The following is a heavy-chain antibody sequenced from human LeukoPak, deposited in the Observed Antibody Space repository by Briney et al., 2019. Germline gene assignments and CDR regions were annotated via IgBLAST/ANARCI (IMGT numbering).Heavy chain of an antibody. CDR3: ARLWLAVAGTDDYGMDV. J-gene: IGHJ6*02. CDR2: IYYSGST. V-gene: IGHV4-59*08. CDR1: GGSISSYY. Sequence: NPSETLSLTCTVSGGSISSYYWSWIRQPPGKGLEWNGYIYYSGSTNYNPSLKSRVTISVDTSKNQFSLKLSSVTAADTAVYYCARLWLAVAGTDDYGMDVWGQGTTVTVSS. D-gene: IGHD6-19*01.